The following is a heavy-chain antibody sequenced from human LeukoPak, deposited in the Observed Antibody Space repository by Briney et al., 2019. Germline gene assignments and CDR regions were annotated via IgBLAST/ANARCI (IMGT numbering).Heavy chain of an antibody. V-gene: IGHV5-51*01. J-gene: IGHJ4*02. Sequence: GESPKISCKGSGYSFTSYWIGWVRQMPGKGLEWMGIIYPGDSDTRYSPSFQGQVTISADKSISTAYLQWSSLKASDTAMYYCASVYSSSWSSSFYFDYWGQGTLVTVSS. CDR1: GYSFTSYW. CDR3: ASVYSSSWSSSFYFDY. D-gene: IGHD6-13*01. CDR2: IYPGDSDT.